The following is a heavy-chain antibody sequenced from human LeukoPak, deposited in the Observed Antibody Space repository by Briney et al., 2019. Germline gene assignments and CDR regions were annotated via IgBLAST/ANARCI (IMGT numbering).Heavy chain of an antibody. CDR1: GFTFSDFW. D-gene: IGHD3-10*01. CDR2: IKNDGGEK. V-gene: IGHV3-7*01. CDR3: AREPRGVSYSA. Sequence: GALRLSCAASGFTFSDFWMSGVRQAPGKGLEWVANIKNDGGEKYYVDSVKGRFTISRDNAANSLYLHMDSLRVEDTAVYYCAREPRGVSYSAWGQGTLVTVSS. J-gene: IGHJ5*02.